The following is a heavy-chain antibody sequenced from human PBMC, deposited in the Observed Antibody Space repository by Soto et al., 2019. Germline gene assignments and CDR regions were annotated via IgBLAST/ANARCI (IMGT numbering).Heavy chain of an antibody. V-gene: IGHV4-4*07. CDR2: IYSGGRN. CDR3: ARGSSRWDY. D-gene: IGHD6-13*01. Sequence: LXLTFTVSGGSSSMFYWSWIRQPAGKGLEWIGRIYSGGRNNYNPSLKSRVTMSVDTSKNQFSLRLSSVTAADTAMYYCARGSSRWDYWGQGTLVTVSS. J-gene: IGHJ4*02. CDR1: GGSSSMFY.